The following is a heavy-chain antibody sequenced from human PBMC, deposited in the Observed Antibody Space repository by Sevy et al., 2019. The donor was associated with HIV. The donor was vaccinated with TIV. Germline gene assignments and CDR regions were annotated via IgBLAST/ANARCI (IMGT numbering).Heavy chain of an antibody. J-gene: IGHJ5*02. CDR1: GGSISSYY. CDR2: IYYSGST. CDR3: ARGRGSGWTYNWFDP. V-gene: IGHV4-59*13. Sequence: ETLSLTCTVSGGSISSYYWSWIRQPPGKGLEWIGYIYYSGSTNYNPSLKSRVTISVDTSKNQFSLKLSSVTAADTAVYYCARGRGSGWTYNWFDPWGQGTLVTVSS. D-gene: IGHD6-19*01.